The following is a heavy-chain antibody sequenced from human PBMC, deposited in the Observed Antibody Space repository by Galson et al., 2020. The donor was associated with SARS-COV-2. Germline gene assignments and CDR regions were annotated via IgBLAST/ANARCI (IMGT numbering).Heavy chain of an antibody. CDR1: GFTFSSYS. J-gene: IGHJ4*02. CDR2: ISSSSSYI. Sequence: GGSLRLSCAASGFTFSSYSMNWVRQAPGKGLEWVSSISSSSSYIYYADSVKGRFTISRNNAKNSLYLQMNSLRAEDTAVYYCAREPDYYDSSGYYQEGIDYWGQGNLVTVSS. CDR3: AREPDYYDSSGYYQEGIDY. D-gene: IGHD3-22*01. V-gene: IGHV3-21*01.